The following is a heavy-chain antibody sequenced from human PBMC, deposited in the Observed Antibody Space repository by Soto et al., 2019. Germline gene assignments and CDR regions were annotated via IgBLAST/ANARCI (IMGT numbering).Heavy chain of an antibody. CDR2: INPSGGST. Sequence: ASVKVSCKASGYTFTSYYMHWVRQAPGQGLEWMGIINPSGGSTSYAQKFQGRVTMTEDTSTDTAYMELSSLRSEDTAVYYCATDRRSPITIFGVVTAFDYWGQGTLVTVSS. V-gene: IGHV1-46*01. J-gene: IGHJ4*02. CDR3: ATDRRSPITIFGVVTAFDY. D-gene: IGHD3-3*01. CDR1: GYTFTSYY.